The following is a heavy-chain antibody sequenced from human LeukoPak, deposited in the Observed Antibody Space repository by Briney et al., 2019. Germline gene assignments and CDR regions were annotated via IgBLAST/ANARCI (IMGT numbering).Heavy chain of an antibody. Sequence: ASVKVSFKTSGYTFSDYYTHWVRQAPGQGLEWMGWINPNSAATNYARRFQGRVTMTRDTSISTAYMELSRLTSDDTAVYYCARIRGGNNYHFDFWGQGTLVTVSS. J-gene: IGHJ4*02. V-gene: IGHV1-2*02. CDR1: GYTFSDYY. CDR3: ARIRGGNNYHFDF. CDR2: INPNSAAT. D-gene: IGHD1-26*01.